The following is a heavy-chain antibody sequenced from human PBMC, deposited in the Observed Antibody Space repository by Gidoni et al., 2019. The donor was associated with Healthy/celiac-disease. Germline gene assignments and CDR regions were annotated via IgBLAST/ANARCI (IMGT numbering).Heavy chain of an antibody. D-gene: IGHD1-26*01. CDR1: GGSISSYY. CDR3: ARLLYSGGYDSEPDY. Sequence: QVQLQESGPGLVKPSETLSLTCTVSGGSISSYYWSWIRQPPGKGVEWIGYIYYSGSTNYNPSLKSRVTISVDTSKNQFTLKLSSVTAADTAVYYCARLLYSGGYDSEPDYWGQGTLVTVSS. CDR2: IYYSGST. J-gene: IGHJ4*02. V-gene: IGHV4-59*08.